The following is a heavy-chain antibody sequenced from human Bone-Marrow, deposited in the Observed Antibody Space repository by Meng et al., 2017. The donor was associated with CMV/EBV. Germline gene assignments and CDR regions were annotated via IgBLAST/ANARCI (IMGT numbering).Heavy chain of an antibody. J-gene: IGHJ4*02. D-gene: IGHD1-26*01. V-gene: IGHV3-7*01. CDR1: GFAFSSYW. Sequence: GGSLRLSCVASGFAFSSYWMAWVRQAPGKGLEWVANIRPDGSEKYYVDSVKGRFTISRDNAKNSLYLQLNSLRVEDAAVYYCARYGVVAATDYCGQGTLVTVSS. CDR3: ARYGVVAATDY. CDR2: IRPDGSEK.